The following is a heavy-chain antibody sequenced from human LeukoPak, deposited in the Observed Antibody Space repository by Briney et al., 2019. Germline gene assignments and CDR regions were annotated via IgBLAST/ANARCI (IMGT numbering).Heavy chain of an antibody. CDR1: GGSLSGYY. CDR2: INHSGST. J-gene: IGHJ4*02. Sequence: SETLSLTCAVYGGSLSGYYWSWIRQPPGKGLEWIGEINHSGSTNYNPSLKSRVTISVDTSKNQFSLKLSSVTAADTAVYYCARTGGSGWLGDYFDYWGQGTLVTVSS. D-gene: IGHD6-19*01. CDR3: ARTGGSGWLGDYFDY. V-gene: IGHV4-34*01.